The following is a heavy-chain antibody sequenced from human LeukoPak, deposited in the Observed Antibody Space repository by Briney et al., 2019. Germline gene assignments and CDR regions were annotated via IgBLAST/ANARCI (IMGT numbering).Heavy chain of an antibody. CDR2: IYTSGST. CDR1: GGSISSGSYY. Sequence: SETLSLTCTVSGGSISSGSYYWSWIRQPAGKGLEWIGRIYTSGSTNCNPSLKSRVTISVDTSKNQFSLRLSSVTAADTAVYYCAVIAVAGRGYFDYWGQGILVTVSS. CDR3: AVIAVAGRGYFDY. D-gene: IGHD6-19*01. V-gene: IGHV4-61*02. J-gene: IGHJ4*02.